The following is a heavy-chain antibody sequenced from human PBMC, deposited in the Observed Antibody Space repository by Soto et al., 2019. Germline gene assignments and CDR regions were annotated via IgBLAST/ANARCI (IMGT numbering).Heavy chain of an antibody. CDR1: GFSFRSDW. Sequence: GGSLRLSCAVSGFSFRSDWMNWVRQAPGKGLEWVAHTNQDGSEKYYLDFVKGRFTIFRDNAKNSLYLQMNSLRAEDTAVYYCSGGVGDAIWGQGTLVTVS. D-gene: IGHD1-26*01. V-gene: IGHV3-7*04. J-gene: IGHJ4*02. CDR3: SGGVGDAI. CDR2: TNQDGSEK.